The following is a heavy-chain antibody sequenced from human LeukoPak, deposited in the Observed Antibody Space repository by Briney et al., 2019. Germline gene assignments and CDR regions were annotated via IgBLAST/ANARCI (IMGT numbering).Heavy chain of an antibody. D-gene: IGHD6-6*01. V-gene: IGHV1-2*02. J-gene: IGHJ3*02. Sequence: ASVKVSCKASGYTFTGYYMHWVRQAPGQGLEWMGWINPNSGGTNYAQKFQGRVTMTRDTSISTAYMELSRLRSDDTAVYYCARVRIAARSLFDAFDIWGQGTMVTASS. CDR1: GYTFTGYY. CDR2: INPNSGGT. CDR3: ARVRIAARSLFDAFDI.